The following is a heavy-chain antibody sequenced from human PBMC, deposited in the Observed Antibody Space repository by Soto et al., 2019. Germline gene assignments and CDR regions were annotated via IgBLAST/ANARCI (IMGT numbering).Heavy chain of an antibody. CDR2: IVVGSGNT. D-gene: IGHD3-10*01. V-gene: IGHV1-58*01. Sequence: QMQLVQSGPEVKKPGTSVKVSCKASGFTFTSSAVQWVRQARGQRLEWIGWIVVGSGNTNYAQKFQERVTITRDMSXXTAYMELSSLRSEDTAVYYCAADSSMVRGVTPSDYWGQGTLVTVSS. CDR3: AADSSMVRGVTPSDY. J-gene: IGHJ4*02. CDR1: GFTFTSSA.